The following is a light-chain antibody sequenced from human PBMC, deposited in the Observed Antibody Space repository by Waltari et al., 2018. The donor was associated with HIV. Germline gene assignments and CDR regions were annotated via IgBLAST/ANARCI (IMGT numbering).Light chain of an antibody. CDR2: GND. J-gene: IGLJ3*02. V-gene: IGLV1-44*01. CDR1: STNIGSNI. CDR3: AACDDSLNGM. Sequence: QSVLTQPPPVSGTPGQNVTISCSGSSTNIGSNIVNWYQQVPEAAPKLLIYGNDQRSSGVPDRFSGSKSGTSASLAISGLQSADEADYYCAACDDSLNGMFGGGTKLTV.